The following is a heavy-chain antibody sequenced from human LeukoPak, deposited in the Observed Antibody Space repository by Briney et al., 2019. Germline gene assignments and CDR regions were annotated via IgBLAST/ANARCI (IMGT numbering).Heavy chain of an antibody. J-gene: IGHJ4*02. V-gene: IGHV3-33*01. CDR3: ARVGLRYCSSTSCYHFDY. Sequence: GGSLRLSCAASGFTFSSYGMHWVRQAPGKGLEWVAVIWYDGSNKYYADSVKGRFTISRDNSKNTLYLQMNSLRAEDTAVYYCARVGLRYCSSTSCYHFDYWGQGTLVTVSS. D-gene: IGHD2-2*01. CDR1: GFTFSSYG. CDR2: IWYDGSNK.